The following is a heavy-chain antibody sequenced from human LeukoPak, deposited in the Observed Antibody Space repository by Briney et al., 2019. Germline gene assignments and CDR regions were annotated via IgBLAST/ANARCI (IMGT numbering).Heavy chain of an antibody. J-gene: IGHJ5*02. CDR3: ARVGADYYDSSGYQTYWFDP. D-gene: IGHD3-22*01. CDR1: GGSISSYY. Sequence: PSETLSLTCTVSGGSISSYYWSWIRQPPGKGLEWIGYIYYSGSTNYNPSLKSRVTISVDTSKNQFSLKLSSVTAADTAVYYCARVGADYYDSSGYQTYWFDPWGQGTLVTVSS. V-gene: IGHV4-59*08. CDR2: IYYSGST.